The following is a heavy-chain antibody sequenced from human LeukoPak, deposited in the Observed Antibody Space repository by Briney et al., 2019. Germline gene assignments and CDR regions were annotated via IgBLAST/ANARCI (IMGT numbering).Heavy chain of an antibody. J-gene: IGHJ3*02. CDR1: GGSISSYY. CDR2: IYYSGST. Sequence: SETLSLTCTVSGGSISSYYWTWIRQPPGKGLEWIGYIYYSGSTKYNPSLTSRVTTLEDTSKNQFSLKLTSVTAADTAVYYCARARYANAWYAFDIWGHGTMVTVSS. V-gene: IGHV4-59*01. D-gene: IGHD2-2*01. CDR3: ARARYANAWYAFDI.